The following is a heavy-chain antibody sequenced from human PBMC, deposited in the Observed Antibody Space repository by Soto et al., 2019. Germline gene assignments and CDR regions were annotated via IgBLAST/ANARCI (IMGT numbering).Heavy chain of an antibody. CDR3: ARGTIKRGSSSWFDP. V-gene: IGHV4-34*01. J-gene: IGHJ5*02. Sequence: SETLSLTCAVYGGSFSGYYWSWIRQPPGKGLEWIGEINHSGSTNYNPSLKSRVTISVDTSKNQFSLKLSSVTAADTAVYYCARGTIKRGSSSWFDPWGQGTLVTVSS. CDR2: INHSGST. CDR1: GGSFSGYY. D-gene: IGHD6-6*01.